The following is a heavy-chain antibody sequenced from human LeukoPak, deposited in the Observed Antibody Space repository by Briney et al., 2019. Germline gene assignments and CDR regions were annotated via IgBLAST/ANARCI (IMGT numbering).Heavy chain of an antibody. D-gene: IGHD3-22*01. CDR2: ISWNSGSI. Sequence: GGSLRLSCAASGFTFDDYAMPWVRQAPGKGLEWVSGISWNSGSIGYADSVKGRFTISRDNAKNSLYLQMNSLRAEDTALYYCAKDTSPGYYDSSGYYPFDYWGQGTLVTVSS. V-gene: IGHV3-9*01. CDR1: GFTFDDYA. CDR3: AKDTSPGYYDSSGYYPFDY. J-gene: IGHJ4*02.